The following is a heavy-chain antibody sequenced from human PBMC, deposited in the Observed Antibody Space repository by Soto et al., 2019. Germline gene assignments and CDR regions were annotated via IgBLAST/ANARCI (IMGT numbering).Heavy chain of an antibody. Sequence: QITLKESGPTLVKPTQTLTLTCTFSGFSLSTSGVGVGWIRQPPGKALEWLALIYWDDDKRYSPSLKSRLTITKDTSKNQVVLTMTTMDPVDTATYYCAHTPDPGGLLYFQHWGQGTLVTVSS. CDR3: AHTPDPGGLLYFQH. D-gene: IGHD2-21*01. CDR2: IYWDDDK. J-gene: IGHJ1*01. CDR1: GFSLSTSGVG. V-gene: IGHV2-5*02.